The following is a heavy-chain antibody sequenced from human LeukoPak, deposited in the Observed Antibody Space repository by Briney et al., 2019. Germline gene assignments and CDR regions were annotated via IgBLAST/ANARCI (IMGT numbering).Heavy chain of an antibody. CDR1: GFTFSSYA. D-gene: IGHD2-2*01. J-gene: IGHJ5*02. CDR2: ISYDGSNK. Sequence: GGSLRLSCAASGFTFSSYAMHWVRQAPGKGLEWVAVISYDGSNKYYADSVKGRFTISRDNSKNTLYLQMNSLRAEDTAVYYCARDRYCSSTSCPENWFDPWGQGTLVTVSS. CDR3: ARDRYCSSTSCPENWFDP. V-gene: IGHV3-30*04.